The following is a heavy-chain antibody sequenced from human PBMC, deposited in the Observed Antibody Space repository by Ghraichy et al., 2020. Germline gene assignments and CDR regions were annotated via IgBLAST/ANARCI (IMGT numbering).Heavy chain of an antibody. CDR3: ARGSGEMATITPIYYYYYYMDV. CDR2: ISYDGSNK. Sequence: GGSLRLSCAASGFTFSSYAMNWVRQAPGKGLEWVAVISYDGSNKYYADSVKGRFTISRDNSKNTLYLQMNSLRAEDTAVYYCARGSGEMATITPIYYYYYYMDVWGKGTTVTVSS. D-gene: IGHD5-24*01. V-gene: IGHV3-30*04. J-gene: IGHJ6*03. CDR1: GFTFSSYA.